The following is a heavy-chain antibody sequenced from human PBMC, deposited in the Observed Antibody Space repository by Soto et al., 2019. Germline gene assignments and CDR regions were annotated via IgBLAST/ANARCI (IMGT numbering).Heavy chain of an antibody. Sequence: ASVKVSCKASGGGNLRDYRTTWVRRAPGQGLEWMGGIIPKLGSANYAQNFQGRVTVTADESTNTVYMELRSLRSDDTAVYYCARELNSGGWSRLYAVSAFDIWGQGTMVTVSS. V-gene: IGHV1-69*13. J-gene: IGHJ3*02. CDR2: IIPKLGSA. CDR1: GGGNLRDYR. D-gene: IGHD6-19*01. CDR3: ARELNSGGWSRLYAVSAFDI.